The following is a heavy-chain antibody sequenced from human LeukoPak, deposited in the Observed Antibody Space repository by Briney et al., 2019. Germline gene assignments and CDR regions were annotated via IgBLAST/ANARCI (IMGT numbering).Heavy chain of an antibody. J-gene: IGHJ4*02. D-gene: IGHD6-19*01. CDR3: ARGGGWYLGYYFDY. CDR2: ISYDGSNK. CDR1: GFTFSSYA. V-gene: IGHV3-30-3*01. Sequence: GRSLRLSCAASGFTFSSYAMHWVRQAPGKGLEWVAVISYDGSNKYYADSVKGRFTISRDNSKNTLYLQMNSLRAEDTAVYYCARGGGWYLGYYFDYWGQGTLVTVSS.